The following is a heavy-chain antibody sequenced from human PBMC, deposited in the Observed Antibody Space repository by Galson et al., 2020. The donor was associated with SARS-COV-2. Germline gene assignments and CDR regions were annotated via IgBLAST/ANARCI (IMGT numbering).Heavy chain of an antibody. CDR2: IIPILGIA. V-gene: IGHV1-69*10. CDR3: ARGGGGIQLWTRPDYYYYYMDV. Sequence: SVKVSCKASGGTFSSYAISWVRQAPGQGLEWMGGIIPILGIANYAQKFQGRVTITADKSTSTAYMELSSLRSEDTAVYYCARGGGGIQLWTRPDYYYYYMDVWGKGTTVTVSS. J-gene: IGHJ6*03. D-gene: IGHD5-18*01. CDR1: GGTFSSYA.